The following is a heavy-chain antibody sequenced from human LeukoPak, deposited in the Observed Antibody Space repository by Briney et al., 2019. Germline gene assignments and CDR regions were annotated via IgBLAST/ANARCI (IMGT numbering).Heavy chain of an antibody. J-gene: IGHJ6*02. Sequence: AGGSLRLSCAASGFTFSSYSMNWVRQAPGKGLEWVSSISSSSTYMYYADSVKGRFTVSRDNAKNSLYLQMSSLRAEDTAVYYCARDLAYDYTVWGQGTTVTVSS. D-gene: IGHD4-11*01. CDR3: ARDLAYDYTV. V-gene: IGHV3-21*01. CDR1: GFTFSSYS. CDR2: ISSSSTYM.